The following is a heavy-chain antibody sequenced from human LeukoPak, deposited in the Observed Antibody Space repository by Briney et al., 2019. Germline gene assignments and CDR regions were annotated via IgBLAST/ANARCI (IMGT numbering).Heavy chain of an antibody. Sequence: GGSLRLSCAASGFTFSSYSMNWVRQAPGKGLEWVSSISSSSYIYYADSVKGRFTISRDNAKNSLYLQMNSLRAEDTAVYYCARDPDTAMVFYGMDVWGQGTTVTVSS. V-gene: IGHV3-21*01. J-gene: IGHJ6*02. CDR2: ISSSSYI. D-gene: IGHD5-18*01. CDR1: GFTFSSYS. CDR3: ARDPDTAMVFYGMDV.